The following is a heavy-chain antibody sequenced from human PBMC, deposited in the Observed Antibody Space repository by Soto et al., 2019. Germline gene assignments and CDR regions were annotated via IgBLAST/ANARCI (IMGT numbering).Heavy chain of an antibody. CDR1: GFTFGDYA. Sequence: GGSLRLSCTASGFTFGDYAMSWVRQAPGKGLEWVGFIRSKAYGGTTEYAASVKGRFTISRDDSKSIAYLQMNSLKTEDTAVYYCTRDLMEDGSGSYYIPSLDYWGQGTLVTVSS. CDR2: IRSKAYGGTT. V-gene: IGHV3-49*04. CDR3: TRDLMEDGSGSYYIPSLDY. J-gene: IGHJ4*02. D-gene: IGHD3-10*01.